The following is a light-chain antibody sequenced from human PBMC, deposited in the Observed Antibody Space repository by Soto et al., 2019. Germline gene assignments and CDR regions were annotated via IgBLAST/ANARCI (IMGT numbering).Light chain of an antibody. CDR2: GAF. J-gene: IGKJ1*01. CDR3: QQYGSLPKT. Sequence: EIVLTQSTATLSVSPGERDTLSCRASQSAGTNLAWYQQKPGQAPRLLIYGAFSRANGIPVRFSGSASGTDFTLTISRLEPEDVAVYYCQQYGSLPKTFGQGTKVDIK. V-gene: IGKV3-20*01. CDR1: QSAGTN.